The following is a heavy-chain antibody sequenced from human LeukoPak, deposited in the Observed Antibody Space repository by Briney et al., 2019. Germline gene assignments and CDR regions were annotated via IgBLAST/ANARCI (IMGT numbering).Heavy chain of an antibody. CDR2: IYSGGNT. Sequence: GGSLRLSCAASEFIVSGNYMNWVRQAPGKGLEWVSVIYSGGNTYYADSVKGRFTISRDNSKNTLYLQMSTLGAEDTAVYYCAREGDYGAFDIWGQGTMVTVSS. CDR1: EFIVSGNY. J-gene: IGHJ3*02. CDR3: AREGDYGAFDI. D-gene: IGHD4-17*01. V-gene: IGHV3-66*01.